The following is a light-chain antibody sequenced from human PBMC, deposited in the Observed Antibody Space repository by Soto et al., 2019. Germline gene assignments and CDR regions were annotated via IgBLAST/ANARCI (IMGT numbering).Light chain of an antibody. CDR1: SSDVGGYNY. CDR3: SSYPSSSSWV. CDR2: EVS. Sequence: QSVLTQPASVSGSPGQSITISCTGTSSDVGGYNYVSWYQQHPGKAPKLMIYEVSNRPSGVSNRFSGSKSGNTASLTISGLQAEDEADSYCSSYPSSSSWVFGGGPKLTVL. V-gene: IGLV2-14*01. J-gene: IGLJ3*02.